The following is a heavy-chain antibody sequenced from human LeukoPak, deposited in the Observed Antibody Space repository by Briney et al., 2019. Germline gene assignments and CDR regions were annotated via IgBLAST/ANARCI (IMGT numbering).Heavy chain of an antibody. CDR3: ARDSLVGATMNYYYYMDV. CDR1: GYTFTSYG. CDR2: INTNTGNP. V-gene: IGHV7-4-1*02. Sequence: ASVKVSCKASGYTFTSYGISWVRQAPGQGLEWMGWINTNTGNPTYAQGFTGRFVFSLDTSVSTAYLQISSLKAEDTAVYYCARDSLVGATMNYYYYMDVWGKGTTVTVSS. J-gene: IGHJ6*03. D-gene: IGHD1-26*01.